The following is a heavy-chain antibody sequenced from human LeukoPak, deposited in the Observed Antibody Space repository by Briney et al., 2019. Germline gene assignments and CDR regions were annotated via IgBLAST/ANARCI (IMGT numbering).Heavy chain of an antibody. D-gene: IGHD3-22*01. V-gene: IGHV6-1*01. CDR3: ARAPDYYDSSGYYLTDAFDI. CDR2: TYYRSKWYN. CDR1: GDSVSSNSAA. J-gene: IGHJ3*02. Sequence: KTSQTLSLTCAISGDSVSSNSAAWNWIRQSPSRGLEWLGRTYYRSKWYNDYAVSVKSRITINPDTSKNQFSLQLNSVTPEDTAVYYCARAPDYYDSSGYYLTDAFDIWGQGTMVTVSS.